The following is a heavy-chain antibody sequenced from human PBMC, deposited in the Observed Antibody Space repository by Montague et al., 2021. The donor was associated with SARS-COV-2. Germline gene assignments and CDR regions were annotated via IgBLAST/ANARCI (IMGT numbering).Heavy chain of an antibody. Sequence: TLSLTCTVSGGSISSGSYYWSWIRQPAGKGLEWIGRISSSGSTNYNPSLKSRVTMSVDTSKNQFSLKLSSVTAADTAVYYCARDIADAGLFDYWGQGTLVTVSS. CDR1: GGSISSGSYY. V-gene: IGHV4-61*02. J-gene: IGHJ4*02. CDR3: ARDIADAGLFDY. CDR2: ISSSGST. D-gene: IGHD6-13*01.